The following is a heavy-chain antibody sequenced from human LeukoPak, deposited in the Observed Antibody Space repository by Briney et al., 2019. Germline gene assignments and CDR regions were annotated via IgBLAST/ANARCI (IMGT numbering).Heavy chain of an antibody. CDR3: ARGLGYYDILTGYQKGEYYFDY. CDR2: IIPILGIA. V-gene: IGHV1-69*04. Sequence: SVKVSCKASGGTFSSYAISWVRQAPGQGLEWMRRIIPILGIANYAPKFQGRATITADKSTSTAYMELSSLRSEDTAVYYCARGLGYYDILTGYQKGEYYFDYWGQGTLVTVSS. J-gene: IGHJ4*02. D-gene: IGHD3-9*01. CDR1: GGTFSSYA.